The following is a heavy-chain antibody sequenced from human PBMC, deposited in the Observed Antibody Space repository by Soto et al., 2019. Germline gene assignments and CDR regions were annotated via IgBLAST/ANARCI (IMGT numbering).Heavy chain of an antibody. V-gene: IGHV1-69*12. Sequence: QVQLVQSGAEVKKPGSSVKVSCKASGGTFSSYAISWVRQAPGQGLEWMGGIIPIFGTANYAQKFQGRVTITADESTSTAYMELSSLRSADTAVYYCARAGAEMATISYWYFDLWGRGTLVTVSS. CDR1: GGTFSSYA. D-gene: IGHD5-12*01. J-gene: IGHJ2*01. CDR2: IIPIFGTA. CDR3: ARAGAEMATISYWYFDL.